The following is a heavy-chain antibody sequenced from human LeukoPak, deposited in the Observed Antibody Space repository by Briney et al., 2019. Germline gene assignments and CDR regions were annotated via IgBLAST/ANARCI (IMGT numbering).Heavy chain of an antibody. Sequence: GGSLRLSCAASGFTFSSYSMNWVREAPGKGLEWVSSISSSSSYIYYADSVKGRFTISRDNAKNSLYLQMNSLRAEDTAVYYCARDLFTGDRGYYFDYWGQGTLVTVSS. CDR3: ARDLFTGDRGYYFDY. CDR2: ISSSSSYI. D-gene: IGHD7-27*01. CDR1: GFTFSSYS. V-gene: IGHV3-21*01. J-gene: IGHJ4*02.